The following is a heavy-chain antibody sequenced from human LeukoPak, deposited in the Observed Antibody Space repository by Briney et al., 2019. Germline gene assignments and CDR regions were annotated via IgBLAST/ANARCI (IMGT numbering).Heavy chain of an antibody. D-gene: IGHD1-26*01. V-gene: IGHV3-21*01. CDR1: GFTFSSYS. J-gene: IGHJ3*02. Sequence: PGGSLRLSCAASGFTFSSYSMNWVRQAPGKGLEWVSSISSSSSYIYYADSVKGRFTISRDNAKNSLYLQMNSLRAEDTAVYYCARVGAPLSDAFDIWGQGTMVTVSS. CDR3: ARVGAPLSDAFDI. CDR2: ISSSSSYI.